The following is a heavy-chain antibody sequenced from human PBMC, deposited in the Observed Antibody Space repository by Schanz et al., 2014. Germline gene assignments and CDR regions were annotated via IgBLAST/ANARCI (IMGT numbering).Heavy chain of an antibody. Sequence: EEQLLESGGGLVQPGGSLRLSCAASGFTFSNYGMAWVRQAPGKGLEWVSGISKSGETTYYADSVKGRFTISRDNSKNTLYLQMNSLRAEDTAVYYCAKVGLYYYGSGFDYWGQGTLVTVSS. D-gene: IGHD3-10*01. J-gene: IGHJ4*02. CDR3: AKVGLYYYGSGFDY. CDR1: GFTFSNYG. CDR2: ISKSGETT. V-gene: IGHV3-23*01.